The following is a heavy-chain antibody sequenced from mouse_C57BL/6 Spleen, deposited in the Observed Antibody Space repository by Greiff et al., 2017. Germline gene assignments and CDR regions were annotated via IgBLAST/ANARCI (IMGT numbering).Heavy chain of an antibody. CDR2: IDPETGGT. CDR3: TRRKGPYYSNLYAMDY. Sequence: VQLVESGAELVRPGASVTLSCKASGYTFTDYEMHWVKQTPVHGLEWIGAIDPETGGTAYNQKFKGKAILTADKSSSTAYMELRSLTSEDSAVYYCTRRKGPYYSNLYAMDYWGQGTSVTVSS. CDR1: GYTFTDYE. D-gene: IGHD2-5*01. J-gene: IGHJ4*01. V-gene: IGHV1-15*01.